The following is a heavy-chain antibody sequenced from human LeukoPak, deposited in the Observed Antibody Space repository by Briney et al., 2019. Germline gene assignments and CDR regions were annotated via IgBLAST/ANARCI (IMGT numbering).Heavy chain of an antibody. Sequence: GGSLRLSCAASGFTFSNAWMSWVRRAPGKGLEWVGRIKSKTDGGTTDYAAPVKGRFTISRDDSKNTLYLQMNSLKTEDTAVYYCTTPSSTSFPAIDYWGQGTLVTVSS. J-gene: IGHJ4*02. CDR3: TTPSSTSFPAIDY. CDR2: IKSKTDGGTT. D-gene: IGHD2-2*01. V-gene: IGHV3-15*01. CDR1: GFTFSNAW.